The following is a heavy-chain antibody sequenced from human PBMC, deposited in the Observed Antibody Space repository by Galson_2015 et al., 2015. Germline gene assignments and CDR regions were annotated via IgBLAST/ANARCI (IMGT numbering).Heavy chain of an antibody. CDR3: TPLAPIET. CDR1: GFTFSDAW. J-gene: IGHJ3*02. Sequence: SLRLSCAASGFTFSDAWMSWVRQAPGKGLEWVGRIKSKSEGGTTDYAAPGKGRFTISRDDSKNTLYLHMNSLKTEDTAVYFCTPLAPIETWGQGTMGAVSS. V-gene: IGHV3-15*01. CDR2: IKSKSEGGTT.